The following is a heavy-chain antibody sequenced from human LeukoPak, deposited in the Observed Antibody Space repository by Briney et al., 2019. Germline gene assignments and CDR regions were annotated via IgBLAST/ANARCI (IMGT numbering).Heavy chain of an antibody. D-gene: IGHD5-18*01. Sequence: ASVKVSCRASGYTFTGYYMHWVRQAPGHGLEWMGWINPNSGGTNYAQKFQGRVTMTRDTSISTAYMELSRLRSDDTAVYYCARDWDTAMPSEAFDIWGQGTMVTVSS. CDR1: GYTFTGYY. J-gene: IGHJ3*02. V-gene: IGHV1-2*02. CDR2: INPNSGGT. CDR3: ARDWDTAMPSEAFDI.